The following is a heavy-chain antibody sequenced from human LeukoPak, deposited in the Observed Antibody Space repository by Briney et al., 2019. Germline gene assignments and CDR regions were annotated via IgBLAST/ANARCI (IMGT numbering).Heavy chain of an antibody. V-gene: IGHV1-46*01. D-gene: IGHD5-12*01. J-gene: IGHJ4*02. CDR3: AGGGYSGYNPFDY. CDR1: GYTFTNYY. Sequence: ASVKVSRKASGYTFTNYYMHWVRQAPGQGLEWMGIINPSGGSTSYAQKFQGRVTMTRDMSTSTVYMELSSLRSEDTAVYYCAGGGYSGYNPFDYWGQGTLVTVSS. CDR2: INPSGGST.